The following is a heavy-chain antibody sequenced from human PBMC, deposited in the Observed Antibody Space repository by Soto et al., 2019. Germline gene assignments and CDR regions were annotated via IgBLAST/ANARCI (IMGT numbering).Heavy chain of an antibody. V-gene: IGHV3-23*01. CDR2: ISGSGGST. J-gene: IGHJ4*02. Sequence: EVQLLESGGGLIQPGGSLRLSCAASGFTFSSYAMSWVRQAPGKGLEWVSAISGSGGSTYYADSVKGRFTISRDNSKNTLYLQMNSLRAEDTAVYYCAKDYYDSSGYYHFDYWGQGTLVTVSS. D-gene: IGHD3-22*01. CDR1: GFTFSSYA. CDR3: AKDYYDSSGYYHFDY.